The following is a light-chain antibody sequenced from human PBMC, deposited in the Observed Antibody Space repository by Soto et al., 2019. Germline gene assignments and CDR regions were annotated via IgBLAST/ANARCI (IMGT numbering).Light chain of an antibody. Sequence: EIVLTQSPGTLSLSPGDRATLSCRASQSVRSSYLAWFQQKPGQAPRLLIYNASSRTTAIPDRFSGSGSGTDFTLPITRLEHEDFVVYYCQEYGSSPWTFGQGTKVEI. CDR1: QSVRSSY. CDR2: NAS. J-gene: IGKJ1*01. V-gene: IGKV3-20*01. CDR3: QEYGSSPWT.